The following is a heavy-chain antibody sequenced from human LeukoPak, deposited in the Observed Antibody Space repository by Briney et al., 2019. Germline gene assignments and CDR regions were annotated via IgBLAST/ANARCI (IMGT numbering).Heavy chain of an antibody. V-gene: IGHV3-64D*09. D-gene: IGHD1-26*01. Sequence: GGSLRLSCLASGFTFSNYAMHWVRQAPGKGLECISTISSTGGSTYYADSVKGRFTISRDNSKNTLYLQMSSLRAEDTAVYYCVKDGVGANFDYWGQGTLVTVSS. CDR2: ISSTGGST. J-gene: IGHJ4*02. CDR3: VKDGVGANFDY. CDR1: GFTFSNYA.